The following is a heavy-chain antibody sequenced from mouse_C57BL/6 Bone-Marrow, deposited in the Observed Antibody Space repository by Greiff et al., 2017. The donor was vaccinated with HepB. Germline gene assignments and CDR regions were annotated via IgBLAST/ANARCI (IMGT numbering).Heavy chain of an antibody. CDR2: ISDGGSYT. J-gene: IGHJ2*01. V-gene: IGHV5-4*01. CDR3: AREGNYGSSPFDY. CDR1: GFTFSSYA. Sequence: DVHLVESGGGLVKPGGSLKLSCAASGFTFSSYAMSWVRQTPEKRLEWVATISDGGSYTYYPDNVKGRFTISRDNAKNNLYLQMSHLKSEDTAMYDCAREGNYGSSPFDYWGQGTTLTVSS. D-gene: IGHD1-1*01.